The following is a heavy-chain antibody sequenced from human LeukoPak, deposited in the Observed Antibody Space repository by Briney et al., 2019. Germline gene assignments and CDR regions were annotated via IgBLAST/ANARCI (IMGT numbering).Heavy chain of an antibody. Sequence: ASVKVSCKASGYTFNSYYMHWVRQAPGQGLEWMGIINPSGGSTSHAQKFQGRVTMTRDTCTSTVYMELSSLRSEDTAVYYCARAGDTAMVIEYWGQGTLVTISS. V-gene: IGHV1-46*02. CDR3: ARAGDTAMVIEY. J-gene: IGHJ4*02. D-gene: IGHD5-18*01. CDR2: INPSGGST. CDR1: GYTFNSYY.